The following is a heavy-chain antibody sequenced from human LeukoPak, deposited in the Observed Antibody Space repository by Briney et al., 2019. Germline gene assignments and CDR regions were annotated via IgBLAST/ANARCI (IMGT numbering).Heavy chain of an antibody. D-gene: IGHD3-22*01. CDR2: ISYDGSNK. V-gene: IGHV3-30-3*01. Sequence: GGSLRLSCAASGFTFSSYAMHWVRQAPGKGLEWVAVISYDGSNKYYADSVKGRFTISRDNSKNMLYLQMNSLRAEDTAVYYCARDQSYDSSGYYYVGDAFDIWGQGTMVTVSS. CDR3: ARDQSYDSSGYYYVGDAFDI. J-gene: IGHJ3*02. CDR1: GFTFSSYA.